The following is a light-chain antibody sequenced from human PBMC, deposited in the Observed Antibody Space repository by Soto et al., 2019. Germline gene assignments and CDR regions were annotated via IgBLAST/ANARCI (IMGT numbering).Light chain of an antibody. V-gene: IGKV3-15*01. CDR3: QQYNNWPPLT. CDR2: DAS. J-gene: IGKJ4*01. CDR1: QFIGSN. Sequence: MTQSPATLSVSPGERATLSCRASQFIGSNLAWYQQKRGEAPRLLLYDASSRATGIPARFSGSGSGTEFTLTISSLQSEELAVYYCQQYNNWPPLTFGGGTKVEIK.